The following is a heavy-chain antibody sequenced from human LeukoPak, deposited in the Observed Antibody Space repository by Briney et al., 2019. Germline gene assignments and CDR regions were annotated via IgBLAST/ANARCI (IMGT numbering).Heavy chain of an antibody. CDR3: AKSQRRGYYYGSGSYYEALHYFDY. Sequence: GGSLRLSCAASGLTFSSYAMSWVRQPLGKGLECVSAISGSGGSTYYADSAKGRVTISRDNSKNTLYLQMNSLRAEDTAVYYCAKSQRRGYYYGSGSYYEALHYFDYWGQGTLVTVSS. J-gene: IGHJ4*02. CDR2: ISGSGGST. D-gene: IGHD3-10*01. V-gene: IGHV3-23*01. CDR1: GLTFSSYA.